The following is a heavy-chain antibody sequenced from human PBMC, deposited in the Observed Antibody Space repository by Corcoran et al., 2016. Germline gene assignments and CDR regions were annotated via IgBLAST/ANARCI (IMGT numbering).Heavy chain of an antibody. D-gene: IGHD4-4*01. V-gene: IGHV3-15*01. CDR1: GFTFSNAW. Sequence: EVQLVESGGGLVKPGGSLRLSCAASGFTFSNAWMSWVRQAPGKGLEWVGRIKSNTDGGTTDYAAPVKGRFTISRDDSKNTLYLQMNSLKTEYTAVYYCTTDPLDYSNLNWFDPWGQGTLVTVSS. CDR2: IKSNTDGGTT. CDR3: TTDPLDYSNLNWFDP. J-gene: IGHJ5*02.